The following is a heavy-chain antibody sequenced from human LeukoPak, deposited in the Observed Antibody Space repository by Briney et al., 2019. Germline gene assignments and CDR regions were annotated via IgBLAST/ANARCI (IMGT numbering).Heavy chain of an antibody. CDR2: IFYIGST. D-gene: IGHD2-21*02. J-gene: IGHJ5*01. Sequence: SETLSLTCTVSSGSISGYYWSWIRQPPGKGLEGIGYIFYIGSTNHNPSLKSRVTISLNTSKSQISLRLSSLTDADTAVYYCARSVSATAKFDSWGPGTLVTVS. CDR3: ARSVSATAKFDS. V-gene: IGHV4-59*08. CDR1: SGSISGYY.